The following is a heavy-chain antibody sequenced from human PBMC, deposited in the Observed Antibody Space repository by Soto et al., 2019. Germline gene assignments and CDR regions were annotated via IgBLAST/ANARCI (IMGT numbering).Heavy chain of an antibody. J-gene: IGHJ6*02. Sequence: QVQLQESGPGLVKPSETLSLTCTVSGGSISSYYWSWIRQPPGKGLEWIGYIYYSGSTNYNPSLRSRVTISVDTSKHLCSLKLSSVTAADTAVYYCARGDPLLWFGEKVYYGMDVWGQGTTVTVSS. V-gene: IGHV4-59*01. CDR3: ARGDPLLWFGEKVYYGMDV. CDR1: GGSISSYY. CDR2: IYYSGST. D-gene: IGHD3-10*01.